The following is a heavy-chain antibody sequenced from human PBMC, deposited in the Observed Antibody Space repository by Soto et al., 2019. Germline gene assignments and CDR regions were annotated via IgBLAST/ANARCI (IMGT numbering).Heavy chain of an antibody. V-gene: IGHV3-66*01. D-gene: IGHD4-17*01. CDR2: IYSGGST. CDR1: GFTVSSNY. J-gene: IGHJ4*02. CDR3: ARRDYGDYGPTFDY. Sequence: GGFLRLSCAASGFTVSSNYMSWVRQAPGKGLEWVSVIYSGGSTYYADSVKGRFTISRDNSKNTLYLQMNSLRAEDTAVYYCARRDYGDYGPTFDYWGQGTLVTVSS.